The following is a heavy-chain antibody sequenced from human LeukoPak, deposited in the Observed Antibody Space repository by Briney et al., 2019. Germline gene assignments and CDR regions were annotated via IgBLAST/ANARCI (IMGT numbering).Heavy chain of an antibody. Sequence: GGSLRLSCAASGFTFSSYWMSWVRQAPGKGREGVANIKQDGSEKYYVDSVKGRFTITRDNAKNSLYLQMNSLRAEDTAVYYCARDSSHINYYYYGMDVWGQGTTVTVSS. CDR2: IKQDGSEK. CDR3: ARDSSHINYYYYGMDV. V-gene: IGHV3-7*01. CDR1: GFTFSSYW. D-gene: IGHD2-21*01. J-gene: IGHJ6*02.